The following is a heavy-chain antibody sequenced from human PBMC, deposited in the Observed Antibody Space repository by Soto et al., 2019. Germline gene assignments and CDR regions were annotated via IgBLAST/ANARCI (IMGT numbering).Heavy chain of an antibody. CDR2: MSYDGSNK. CDR1: GFTFSSHA. Sequence: PGGSLRLSCAASGFTFSSHAMHWVRQAPGKGLEWGAVMSYDGSNKYYVDSVKGRFTISRDNSKNTLYLQMNSLRAEDTAVYYCAKAEPTTIFGVVPGGFDRWGQGTLVTVSS. V-gene: IGHV3-30*18. CDR3: AKAEPTTIFGVVPGGFDR. J-gene: IGHJ4*02. D-gene: IGHD3-3*01.